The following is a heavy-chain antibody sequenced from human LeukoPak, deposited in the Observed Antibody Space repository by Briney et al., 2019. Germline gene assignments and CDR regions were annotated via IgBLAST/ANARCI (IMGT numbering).Heavy chain of an antibody. V-gene: IGHV3-48*04. D-gene: IGHD1-26*01. Sequence: QSGGSLRLSCAASGFTFSTSGMNWVRQAPGKGLEWVSYISSSGTTIYYADSVKGRFTISRDNAKNSLYLQMNSLRAEDTAVYYCARRRDSGSLQHFDYWGQGTLVTVSS. CDR1: GFTFSTSG. J-gene: IGHJ4*02. CDR2: ISSSGTTI. CDR3: ARRRDSGSLQHFDY.